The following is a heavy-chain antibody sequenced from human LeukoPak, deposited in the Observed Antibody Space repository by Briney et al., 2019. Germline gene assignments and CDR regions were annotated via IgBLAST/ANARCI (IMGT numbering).Heavy chain of an antibody. J-gene: IGHJ5*02. Sequence: PGGSLRLSCAASGFTFSSYSMNWVRQAPGKGLEWVSYISSSSSTIYYADSVKGRFTISRDNAKNSLYLQMNSLRAEDTAVYYCARDSVAVDIVVVPAALFPWGQGTLVTVSS. CDR3: ARDSVAVDIVVVPAALFP. CDR2: ISSSSSTI. V-gene: IGHV3-48*04. CDR1: GFTFSSYS. D-gene: IGHD2-2*01.